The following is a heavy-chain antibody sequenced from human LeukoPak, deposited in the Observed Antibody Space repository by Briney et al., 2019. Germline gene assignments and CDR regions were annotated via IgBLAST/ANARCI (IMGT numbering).Heavy chain of an antibody. D-gene: IGHD2-2*01. V-gene: IGHV4-4*02. CDR3: ARDQEVPSNTWAPGVFDP. CDR2: VNLQGST. CDR1: GGSITITNY. Sequence: SETLSLTCGVSGGSITITNYWTWVRQPPGKGLEWIGEVNLQGSTNYNPSLRNRVTISVDTSQNQFSLKMTSVTAADTAVYYCARDQEVPSNTWAPGVFDPWGQGTLVTVSS. J-gene: IGHJ5*02.